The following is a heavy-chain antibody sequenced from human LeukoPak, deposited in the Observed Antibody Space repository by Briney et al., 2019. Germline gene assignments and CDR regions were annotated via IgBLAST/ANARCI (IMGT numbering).Heavy chain of an antibody. V-gene: IGHV1-18*01. CDR1: GYTFTSYG. J-gene: IGHJ4*02. CDR2: ISAYNGNT. D-gene: IGHD3-22*01. Sequence: ASVKVSCKASGYTFTSYGISWVRQAPGQGLKWMAWISAYNGNTNYAQKLQGRVTVTTDTSASTAYMELRGLRSDDTAVYYCARVSGYYYAPFDYWGQGTLVTVSS. CDR3: ARVSGYYYAPFDY.